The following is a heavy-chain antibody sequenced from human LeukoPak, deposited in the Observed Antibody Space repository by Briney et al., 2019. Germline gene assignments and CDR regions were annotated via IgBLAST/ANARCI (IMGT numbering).Heavy chain of an antibody. J-gene: IGHJ4*02. Sequence: GGSLRLSCTASGFTFSSYFMSWVRQAPGKGLEWVANIKQDGSEIHYVDSVKGRFTISRDNAKNSLFLQMNSLRAEDTAVYYCAGDEHLWPFDYWGQGTLVTVSS. CDR3: AGDEHLWPFDY. CDR1: GFTFSSYF. CDR2: IKQDGSEI. D-gene: IGHD5-18*01. V-gene: IGHV3-7*05.